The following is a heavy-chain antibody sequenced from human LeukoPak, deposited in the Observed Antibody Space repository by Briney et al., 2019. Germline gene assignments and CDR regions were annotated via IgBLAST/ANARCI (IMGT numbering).Heavy chain of an antibody. Sequence: ASVKVSCKASGGTFSSYAISWVRQAPGQGLEWMGGIIPIFGTANYAQKFQGRVTITTDESTSTAYMELSSLRSEDTAVYYCAIVWGPHSPAFDIWGQGTMVTVSS. CDR1: GGTFSSYA. V-gene: IGHV1-69*05. D-gene: IGHD3-16*01. J-gene: IGHJ3*02. CDR2: IIPIFGTA. CDR3: AIVWGPHSPAFDI.